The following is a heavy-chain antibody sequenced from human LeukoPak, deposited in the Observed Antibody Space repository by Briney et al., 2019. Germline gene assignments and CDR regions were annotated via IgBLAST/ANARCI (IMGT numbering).Heavy chain of an antibody. CDR2: INYGGTT. V-gene: IGHV4-39*01. CDR3: ARYVVYGSGKYYFDY. J-gene: IGHJ4*02. CDR1: GGSISSSNYF. D-gene: IGHD3-10*01. Sequence: SETLSLTCTVSGGSISSSNYFWSWIRQPPGQELEWIASINYGGTTYYNPSLKSRVTISVDTSKNQFSLRLTSVTAADTAVYLCARYVVYGSGKYYFDYWGQGSPVSVSS.